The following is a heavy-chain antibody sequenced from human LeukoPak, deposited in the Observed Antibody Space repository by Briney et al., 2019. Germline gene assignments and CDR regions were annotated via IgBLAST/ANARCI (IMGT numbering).Heavy chain of an antibody. V-gene: IGHV1-8*01. CDR1: GYTFTSYD. CDR3: ARTPMVRGVIITNWFDP. D-gene: IGHD3-10*01. CDR2: MNPNSGNT. J-gene: IGHJ5*02. Sequence: GASVKVSCKASGYTFTSYDINWVRQATGQGLEWMGWMNPNSGNTGYAQKFQGRVTMTRNTSISTAYMELSSLRSEDTAVYYCARTPMVRGVIITNWFDPWGQGTLSPSPQ.